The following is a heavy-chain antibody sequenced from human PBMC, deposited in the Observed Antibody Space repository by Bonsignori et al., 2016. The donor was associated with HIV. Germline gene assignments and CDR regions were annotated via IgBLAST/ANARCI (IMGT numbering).Heavy chain of an antibody. CDR2: IYYSGST. CDR3: AREVRDYYDSSGSDAFDI. D-gene: IGHD3-22*01. V-gene: IGHV4-30-4*01. J-gene: IGHJ3*02. Sequence: WIRQPPGKGLEWIGYIYYSGSTYYNPSLKSRVTISVDTSKNQFSLKLSSVTAADTAVYYCAREVRDYYDSSGSDAFDIWGQGTMVTVSS.